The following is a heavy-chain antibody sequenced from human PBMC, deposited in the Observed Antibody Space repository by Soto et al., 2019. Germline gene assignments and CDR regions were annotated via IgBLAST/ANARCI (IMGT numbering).Heavy chain of an antibody. CDR2: INHSGST. V-gene: IGHV4-34*01. D-gene: IGHD3-10*01. Sequence: QVQLQQWGAGLLKPSETLSLTCAVYGGSFSGYYWSWIRQPPGKGLEWIGEINHSGSTNYNPSLKSRVTISVDTSKNQCSLKLSSVTAADTAVYYCARGGWFGLNWFDPWCQGTLVTVSS. CDR1: GGSFSGYY. J-gene: IGHJ5*02. CDR3: ARGGWFGLNWFDP.